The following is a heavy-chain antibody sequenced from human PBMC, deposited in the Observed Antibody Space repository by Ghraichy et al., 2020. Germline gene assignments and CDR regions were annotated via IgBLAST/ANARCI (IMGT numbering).Heavy chain of an antibody. CDR3: AKDGTVTYYWYFDL. D-gene: IGHD4-17*01. Sequence: GGSLRLSCVVSGFTFSSYVMSWVRQAPGKGLEWVSSISGSGDSTYYADSVKGRFTISRDNSKNTLYLQMNSLRAEDTAVYYCAKDGTVTYYWYFDLWGRGTLVTVSS. CDR1: GFTFSSYV. V-gene: IGHV3-23*01. J-gene: IGHJ2*01. CDR2: ISGSGDST.